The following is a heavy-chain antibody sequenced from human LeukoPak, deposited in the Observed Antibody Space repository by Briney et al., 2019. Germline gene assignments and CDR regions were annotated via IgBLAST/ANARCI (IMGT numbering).Heavy chain of an antibody. V-gene: IGHV3-20*04. CDR3: ARGAYSSPMLDMDV. Sequence: PGGSLRLSCAASGFTFDDYGMSWVRQAPGKGLEWVSGINWNGGSTGYADSVKGRFTISRDNAKNSLYLQMNSLRAEDTAVYYCARGAYSSPMLDMDVWGKGTTVTVSS. D-gene: IGHD6-13*01. J-gene: IGHJ6*03. CDR1: GFTFDDYG. CDR2: INWNGGST.